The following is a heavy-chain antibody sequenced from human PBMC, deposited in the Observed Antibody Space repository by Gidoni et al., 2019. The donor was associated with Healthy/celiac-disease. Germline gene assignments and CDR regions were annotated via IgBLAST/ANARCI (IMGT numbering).Heavy chain of an antibody. D-gene: IGHD1-26*01. J-gene: IGHJ4*02. V-gene: IGHV3-23*01. CDR3: APRDSGSYQFDY. CDR1: GFTFSSYA. Sequence: EVQLLEYGGGLVQPGGSLRISCAASGFTFSSYAMSWVRQAPGKGLEWVSAISGSGGSTYYADSVKGRFTISRDNSKNTLYLQMNSLRAEDTAVYYCAPRDSGSYQFDYWGQGTLVTVSS. CDR2: ISGSGGST.